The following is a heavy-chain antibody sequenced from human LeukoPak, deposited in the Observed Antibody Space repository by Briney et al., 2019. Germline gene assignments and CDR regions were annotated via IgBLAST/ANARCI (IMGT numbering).Heavy chain of an antibody. J-gene: IGHJ4*02. D-gene: IGHD6-19*01. CDR2: ISYDGSNK. Sequence: GGSLRLSCAASGFTFSSYGMHWVRQAPGKGLEWVAVISYDGSNKYYADSVKGRFTISRDNSKNTLYLQMNSLRAEDTAVYYCARGSGWYGSDYWGQGTLVTVSS. V-gene: IGHV3-30*03. CDR3: ARGSGWYGSDY. CDR1: GFTFSSYG.